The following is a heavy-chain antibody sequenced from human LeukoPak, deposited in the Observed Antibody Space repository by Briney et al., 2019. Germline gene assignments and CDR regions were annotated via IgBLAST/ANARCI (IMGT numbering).Heavy chain of an antibody. J-gene: IGHJ4*02. CDR2: IIGDGGST. CDR3: AKMGND. CDR1: GFTFDDYA. D-gene: IGHD1-1*01. V-gene: IGHV3-43*02. Sequence: PAGTLRLSCAASGFTFDDYALHWGRQAPGNGLEWGYLIIGDGGSTYYSDSVKGRFTISRDNSKNSLYLQMNSLRTEHTALYYCAKMGNDWGQGTLVTVSS.